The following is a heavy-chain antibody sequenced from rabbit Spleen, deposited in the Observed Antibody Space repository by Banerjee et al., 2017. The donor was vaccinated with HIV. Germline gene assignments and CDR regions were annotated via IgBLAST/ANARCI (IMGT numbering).Heavy chain of an antibody. D-gene: IGHD8-1*01. V-gene: IGHV1S45*01. CDR3: ARDTGSSFSSYGMDL. CDR2: IYTGSSGST. Sequence: EQLEESGGGLVKPEGSLTLTCKASGVSFSDKDVMCWVRQAPGKGLEWIACIYTGSSGSTYYANWAKGRFTISKTSSTTVTLQMTSLTVADTATYFCARDTGSSFSSYGMDLWGPGTLVTVS. J-gene: IGHJ6*01. CDR1: GVSFSDKDV.